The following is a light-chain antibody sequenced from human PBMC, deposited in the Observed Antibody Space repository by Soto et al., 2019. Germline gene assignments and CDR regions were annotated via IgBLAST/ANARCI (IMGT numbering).Light chain of an antibody. CDR3: QHYGSSPPIT. V-gene: IGKV3-20*01. CDR1: QSVSGPS. Sequence: IVLTQSPGTLSLSPGERATLSCRASQSVSGPSVAWYQQKPGQAPRLLIYDASSGATGIPDRFSGGGSGTDFTLTISILEPEDFAVYYWQHYGSSPPITFGQGTRLEIK. J-gene: IGKJ5*01. CDR2: DAS.